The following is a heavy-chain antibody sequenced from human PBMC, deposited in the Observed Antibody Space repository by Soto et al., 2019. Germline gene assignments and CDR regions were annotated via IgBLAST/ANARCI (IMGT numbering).Heavy chain of an antibody. Sequence: SETLSLTCTVSGGSISSYYWSWIRQPPGKGLEWIGYIYYSGGTNYNPSLKSRVTISVDTSKNQFSLKLSSVTAADTAVYYCARDIAAAGGDAFDIWGQGTMVTVSS. CDR3: ARDIAAAGGDAFDI. D-gene: IGHD6-13*01. V-gene: IGHV4-59*01. CDR2: IYYSGGT. J-gene: IGHJ3*02. CDR1: GGSISSYY.